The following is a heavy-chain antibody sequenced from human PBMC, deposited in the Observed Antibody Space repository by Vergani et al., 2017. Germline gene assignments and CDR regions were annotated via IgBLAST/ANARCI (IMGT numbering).Heavy chain of an antibody. CDR2: IIPIFGTA. CDR3: ARALYGSGSSIYGMDV. J-gene: IGHJ6*02. D-gene: IGHD3-10*01. CDR1: GATLRSYV. V-gene: IGHV1-69*13. Sequence: QVQLVQSGAEVKKPGSQVKSSCKLSGATLRSYVISGVRQAPGQGLEWMGRIIPIFGTANYAQKFQGRVTITADESTSTAYMELSSLRSEDTAVYYCARALYGSGSSIYGMDVWGQGTTVTVSS.